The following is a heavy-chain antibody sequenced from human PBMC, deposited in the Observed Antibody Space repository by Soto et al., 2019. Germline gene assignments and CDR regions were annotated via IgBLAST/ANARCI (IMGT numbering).Heavy chain of an antibody. CDR2: IYPGDSDT. J-gene: IGHJ6*02. CDR1: GYIITIYW. V-gene: IGHV5-51*01. CDR3: ARTSAAGKYYYGMDV. D-gene: IGHD6-13*01. Sequence: ESLNIYCKGSGYIITIYWIGWVRQMPRKGLEWMGIIYPGDSDTRYSSSFQGQVTISADKSISTAYLQWSSLKASDTAMYYCARTSAAGKYYYGMDVWGQGTTVTVSS.